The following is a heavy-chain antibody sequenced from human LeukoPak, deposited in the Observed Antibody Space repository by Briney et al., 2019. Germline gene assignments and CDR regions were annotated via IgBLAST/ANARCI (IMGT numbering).Heavy chain of an antibody. D-gene: IGHD6-6*01. V-gene: IGHV1-69*04. CDR1: GYTFTSYG. J-gene: IGHJ4*02. CDR2: IIPILGIA. CDR3: ARVRVAARPGDY. Sequence: SVKVSCKASGYTFTSYGISWVRQAPGQGLEWMGRIIPILGIANYAQKFQGRVTITADKSTSTAYMELSSLRSEDTAVYYCARVRVAARPGDYWGQGTLVTVPS.